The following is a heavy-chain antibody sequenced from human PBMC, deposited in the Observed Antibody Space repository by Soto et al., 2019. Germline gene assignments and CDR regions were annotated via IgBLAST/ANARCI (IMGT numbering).Heavy chain of an antibody. V-gene: IGHV4-30-4*01. CDR1: GGSISSGDYY. CDR3: ARASPVVTDV. D-gene: IGHD5-18*01. Sequence: SETLSLTCTVSGGSISSGDYYWSWIRQPPGKGPEWIGYIYYSGSTYYNPSLKSRVTISVDTSKNQFSLKLSSVTAADTAVYYCARASPVVTDVCGQRTTVTVSS. J-gene: IGHJ6*02. CDR2: IYYSGST.